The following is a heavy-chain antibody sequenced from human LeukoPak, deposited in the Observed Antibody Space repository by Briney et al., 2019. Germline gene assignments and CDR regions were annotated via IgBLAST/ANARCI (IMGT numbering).Heavy chain of an antibody. CDR2: INPNSGGT. Sequence: GASVKVSCKASGYTFTGYYMHWVRQAPGQGLEWMGRINPNSGGTNYAQKFQGRVTMTRDTSISTAYMELSSLTSDDTAVYYCAARYYYDSSGPDWGQGTLVTVSS. J-gene: IGHJ4*02. CDR1: GYTFTGYY. CDR3: AARYYYDSSGPD. V-gene: IGHV1-2*06. D-gene: IGHD3-22*01.